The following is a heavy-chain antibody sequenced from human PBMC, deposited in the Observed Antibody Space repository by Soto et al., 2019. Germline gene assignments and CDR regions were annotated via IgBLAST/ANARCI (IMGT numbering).Heavy chain of an antibody. V-gene: IGHV1-18*01. CDR2: ISPYNGNT. Sequence: QVQLVQSGAEVKEPGASVKVSCKASGYTFVSYGISWVRQAPGQGLEWMGWISPYNGNTNYAPKFQGRVTMTTDPSTSTVYIELRSLRSDDTAVYYCSRDAEQWLVAAFDIWGQGTMVTVSS. J-gene: IGHJ3*02. CDR3: SRDAEQWLVAAFDI. CDR1: GYTFVSYG. D-gene: IGHD6-19*01.